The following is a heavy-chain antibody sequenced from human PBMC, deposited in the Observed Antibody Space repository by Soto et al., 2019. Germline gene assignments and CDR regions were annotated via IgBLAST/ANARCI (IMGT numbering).Heavy chain of an antibody. CDR2: ISYDGSNK. CDR3: ARERVDSSGTPDDY. J-gene: IGHJ4*02. Sequence: GGSLRLSCAASGFTFSSYAMHWVRQAPGKGLEWVAVISYDGSNKYYADSVKGRFTISRDNSKNTLYLQMNSLRAEDTAVYYCARERVDSSGTPDDYWGQGTLVTVSS. D-gene: IGHD3-22*01. V-gene: IGHV3-30-3*01. CDR1: GFTFSSYA.